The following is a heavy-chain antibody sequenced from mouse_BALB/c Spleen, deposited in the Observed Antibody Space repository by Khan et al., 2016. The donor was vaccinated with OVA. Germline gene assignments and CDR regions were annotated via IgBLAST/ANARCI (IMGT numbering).Heavy chain of an antibody. Sequence: QVQLKQSGAELAKPGASVKMSCKASGYTFTSYWMHWVKQRPGQGLEWIGYINPSTGYTEYNQKFKDKATLTADKSSSTAYTQLSSLTSEDYAVYYCARYGNYEGAMDYWGQGTSVTVSS. J-gene: IGHJ4*01. CDR2: INPSTGYT. CDR1: GYTFTSYW. D-gene: IGHD2-1*01. V-gene: IGHV1-7*01. CDR3: ARYGNYEGAMDY.